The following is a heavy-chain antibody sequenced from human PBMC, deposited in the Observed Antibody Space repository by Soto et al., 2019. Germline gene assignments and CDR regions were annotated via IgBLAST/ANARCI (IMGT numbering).Heavy chain of an antibody. CDR3: ATYYYDSSGYNWFDP. V-gene: IGHV4-59*01. D-gene: IGHD3-22*01. CDR1: GGSISSYY. J-gene: IGHJ5*02. CDR2: IYYSWST. Sequence: PSETLSLTCTVSGGSISSYYWSWIRLPPGKGLEWIGYIYYSWSTNYNPSLKSRVTISVDTSKNQFSLKLSSVTAADTAVYYCATYYYDSSGYNWFDPWGQGTLVTVSS.